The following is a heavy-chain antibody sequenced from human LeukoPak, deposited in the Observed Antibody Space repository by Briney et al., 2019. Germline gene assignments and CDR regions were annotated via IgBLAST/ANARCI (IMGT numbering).Heavy chain of an antibody. J-gene: IGHJ6*03. CDR1: GFTFSSYW. Sequence: GGSLRLSCAASGFTFSSYWMSWVRQAPGKGLEWVANIKQDGSEKYYVDSVKGRFTISRDNSKNTLYLQMNSLRAEDTAVYYCAKDSLWFRNIYHLYYMDVWGKGTRVTISS. CDR3: AKDSLWFRNIYHLYYMDV. D-gene: IGHD3-10*01. CDR2: IKQDGSEK. V-gene: IGHV3-7*01.